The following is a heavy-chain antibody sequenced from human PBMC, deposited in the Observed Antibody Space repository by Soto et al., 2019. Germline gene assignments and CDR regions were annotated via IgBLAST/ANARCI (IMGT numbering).Heavy chain of an antibody. Sequence: GGSLRLSCAASGFTFSTYAMQWVRQAPGKGLEWVAVISYDGSNKYYADSVKGRFTISRDNSKNTLYLQMDSLKTEDTAVYFCAKSSSGLRDYFDSWGRGTLVTSPQ. CDR1: GFTFSTYA. D-gene: IGHD3-10*01. CDR2: ISYDGSNK. CDR3: AKSSSGLRDYFDS. V-gene: IGHV3-30-3*02. J-gene: IGHJ4*02.